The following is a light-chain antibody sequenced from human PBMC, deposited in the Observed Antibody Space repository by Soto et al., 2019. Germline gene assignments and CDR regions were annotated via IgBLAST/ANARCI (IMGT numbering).Light chain of an antibody. Sequence: DIQMTQSPSSLSASVGDRVTITCRAGQSTSIYVNWYQQKPGKDPKLLIYAASSLQSGVLSRFSGSESGTDVTLTISSLQPEDFAHDYCQQSYSTPNTFGQGTKLEIK. J-gene: IGKJ2*01. CDR2: AAS. V-gene: IGKV1-39*01. CDR3: QQSYSTPNT. CDR1: QSTSIY.